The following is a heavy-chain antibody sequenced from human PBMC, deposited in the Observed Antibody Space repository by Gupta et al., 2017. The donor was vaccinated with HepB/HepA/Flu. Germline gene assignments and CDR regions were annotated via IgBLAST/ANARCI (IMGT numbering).Heavy chain of an antibody. Sequence: EVQLVESGGGLVQPGGSLRLSCAASGFTFSDNSMDWVRQAPGKGLEWIACISASSFTIYYADSVKGRFIISRDNAKISLYLQMNSLRDEDTAVYYCARPRSTREKYYFDYWGQGALVTVSS. J-gene: IGHJ4*02. CDR3: ARPRSTREKYYFDY. CDR2: ISASSFTI. V-gene: IGHV3-48*02. CDR1: GFTFSDNS. D-gene: IGHD2-2*01.